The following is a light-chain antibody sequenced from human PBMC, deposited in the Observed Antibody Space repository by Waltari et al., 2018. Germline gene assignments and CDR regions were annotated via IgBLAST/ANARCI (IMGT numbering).Light chain of an antibody. Sequence: QSALTQPASVSGSPGQSITLPCTTTSRVVGISAFVSWHHQHPGKAPKLIIYEGSKRPSGVSNRFSASKSGNTASLTISGLQPEDEADYYCCSYAGGSTSVVFGGGTKLTVL. CDR1: SRVVGISAF. V-gene: IGLV2-23*01. CDR2: EGS. J-gene: IGLJ2*01. CDR3: CSYAGGSTSVV.